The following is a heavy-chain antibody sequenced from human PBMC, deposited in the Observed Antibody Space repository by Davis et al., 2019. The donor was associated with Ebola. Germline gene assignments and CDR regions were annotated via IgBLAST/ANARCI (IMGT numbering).Heavy chain of an antibody. J-gene: IGHJ2*01. CDR1: GYTFTSYG. D-gene: IGHD4-17*01. Sequence: SVKVSCKASGYTFTSYGISWVRQAPGQGLEWMGGIIPIFGTANYAQKFQGRVTITADESTSTAYMELSSLRSEDTAVYYCARDADYGDFLYWYFDLWGRGTLVTVSS. CDR2: IIPIFGTA. CDR3: ARDADYGDFLYWYFDL. V-gene: IGHV1-69*13.